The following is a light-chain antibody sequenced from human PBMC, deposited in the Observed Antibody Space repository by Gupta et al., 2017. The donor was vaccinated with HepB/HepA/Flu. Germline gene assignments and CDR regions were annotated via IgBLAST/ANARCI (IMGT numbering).Light chain of an antibody. V-gene: IGLV2-14*03. CDR3: SSDTSSSTLV. J-gene: IGLJ3*02. CDR2: DVS. Sequence: SALTQPAPVSGSPGQSITISCTGTSSDVGGYDYVSWYQQHPDKAPKLTIYDVSERPSGVSNRFSGSKSGNTASLTIPGLQAEDEADYYCSSDTSSSTLVFGGGTKLTVL. CDR1: SSDVGGYDY.